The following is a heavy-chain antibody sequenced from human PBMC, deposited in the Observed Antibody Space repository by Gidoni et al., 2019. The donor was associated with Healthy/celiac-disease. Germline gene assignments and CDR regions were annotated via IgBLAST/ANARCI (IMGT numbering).Heavy chain of an antibody. CDR1: GGSISSSRYY. D-gene: IGHD6-13*01. V-gene: IGHV4-39*01. Sequence: QLQLQESGPGLVKPSETLSLTCTVSGGSISSSRYYWGWIRQPPGKGLEWIGSIYYSGSTYYNPSLKSRVTISVDTSKNQFSLKLSSVTAADTAVYYCARHPGGIAAAGDYYFDYWGQGTLVTVSS. CDR3: ARHPGGIAAAGDYYFDY. CDR2: IYYSGST. J-gene: IGHJ4*02.